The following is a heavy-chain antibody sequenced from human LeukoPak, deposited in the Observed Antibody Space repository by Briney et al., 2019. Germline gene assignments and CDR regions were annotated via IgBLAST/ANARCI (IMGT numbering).Heavy chain of an antibody. CDR3: AKHWDYYDSSGYYSFDY. D-gene: IGHD3-22*01. CDR1: GFTFSSYA. CDR2: ISGSGGST. V-gene: IGHV3-23*01. J-gene: IGHJ4*02. Sequence: PGGSLRLSCAASGFTFSSYAMSWVRQAPGKGLKWVSAISGSGGSTYYADSVKGRFTISRDNSKNTLYLQMNSLRAEDTAVYYCAKHWDYYDSSGYYSFDYWGQGTLVTVSS.